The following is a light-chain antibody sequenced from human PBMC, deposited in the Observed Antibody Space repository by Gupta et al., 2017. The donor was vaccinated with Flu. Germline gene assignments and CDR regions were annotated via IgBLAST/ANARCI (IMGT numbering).Light chain of an antibody. CDR1: QSISSY. CDR2: AAS. J-gene: IGKJ4*01. V-gene: IGKV1-39*01. CDR3: QQSYSTPLT. Sequence: DIQMTQSPSSLSASVGDRVTITCRTSQSISSYLNWYQQKPGKTPKLLTYAASVLQSGVPSRFSGSGSGTDFSLTISSLQPEDFATYFCQQSYSTPLTFGGGTKVEIK.